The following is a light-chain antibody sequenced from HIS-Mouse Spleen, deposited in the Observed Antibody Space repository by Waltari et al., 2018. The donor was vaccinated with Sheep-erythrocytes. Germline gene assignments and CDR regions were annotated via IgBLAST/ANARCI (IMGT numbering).Light chain of an antibody. CDR2: SGS. CDR3: MQALQTPPWS. Sequence: IVMPQSPLCLPVTPGEPASISCRSSQSLLHSNGYNYLDWYLQKPGQSPQLLIYSGSNRASGVPDRFSGSGSGTDFTLKISRVEAEDVGFYYCMQALQTPPWSFGQGTKVEIK. V-gene: IGKV2-28*01. J-gene: IGKJ1*01. CDR1: QSLLHSNGYNY.